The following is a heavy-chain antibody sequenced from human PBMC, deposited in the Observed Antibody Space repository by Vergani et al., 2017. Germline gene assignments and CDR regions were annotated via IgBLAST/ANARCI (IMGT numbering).Heavy chain of an antibody. CDR2: IFSNDEK. J-gene: IGHJ4*02. V-gene: IGHV2-26*01. Sequence: QVTLKESGPVLVKPTETLTLTCTLSGFSFSTATMGVSWIRQPPGKALEWLAHIFSNDEKSYSTSLKSRLTISKDTSKSQVVLTMTNMDPVDTATYYCARLHGPSGYYDFDYRGQGILVTVSS. CDR3: ARLHGPSGYYDFDY. D-gene: IGHD3-22*01. CDR1: GFSFSTATMG.